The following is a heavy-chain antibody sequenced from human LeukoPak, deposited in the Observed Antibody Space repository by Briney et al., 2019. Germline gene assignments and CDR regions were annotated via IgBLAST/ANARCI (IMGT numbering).Heavy chain of an antibody. CDR2: LYYSGST. CDR1: GGSISSYY. V-gene: IGHV4-59*08. CDR3: ARLRYSSIVYTYNWFDP. J-gene: IGHJ5*02. D-gene: IGHD6-19*01. Sequence: SQTLSLTCTVSGGSISSYYWSWIRQPPGKGLEWIGYLYYSGSTNYNPSLKSRVTISVDTSKNQFSLKLSSVTAADTAVYYCARLRYSSIVYTYNWFDPWGQGTLVTVSS.